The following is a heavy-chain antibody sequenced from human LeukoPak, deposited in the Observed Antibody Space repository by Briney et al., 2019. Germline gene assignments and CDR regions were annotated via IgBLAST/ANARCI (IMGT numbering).Heavy chain of an antibody. Sequence: SETLSLTCAVSGYSISSGYYWGWIRQPPGKGLDWMGEIGSSGSTYYNPSLKSRVTISVDTSKNQFSLKLSSVTAADTSAYYCARDGSYRDYYYYYYMDVWGKGTTVTVSS. J-gene: IGHJ6*03. V-gene: IGHV4-38-2*02. CDR2: IGSSGST. CDR1: GYSISSGYY. D-gene: IGHD3-16*02. CDR3: ARDGSYRDYYYYYYMDV.